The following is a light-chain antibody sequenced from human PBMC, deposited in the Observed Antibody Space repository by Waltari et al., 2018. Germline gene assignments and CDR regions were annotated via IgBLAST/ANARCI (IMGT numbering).Light chain of an antibody. CDR2: SAS. Sequence: EIVLTQSPGTLSLSPGERATLSCRASQTISNSHLAWYHQKPGQAPRLLIYSASSRATGIPDRFSGSGSGTDFTLTISRLEPEDLGVYYCQQYGYTLWTFGQGTKVEIK. J-gene: IGKJ1*01. CDR1: QTISNSH. CDR3: QQYGYTLWT. V-gene: IGKV3-20*01.